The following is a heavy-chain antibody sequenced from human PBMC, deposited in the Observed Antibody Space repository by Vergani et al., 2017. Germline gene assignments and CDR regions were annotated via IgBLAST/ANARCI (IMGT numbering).Heavy chain of an antibody. CDR2: IFPADSDT. V-gene: IGHV5-51*01. J-gene: IGHJ4*02. CDR3: PGHTAYTNS. Sequence: EVELVQLGLEMRKPGASLKISCKGSEYSFGNYRIGWVRQMPGKGLEWMGIIFPADSDTRYSPSFQDQVAISADKSIRTAFLQWDSLKASDTALLYYPGHTAYTNSLGKGTLVTVS. CDR1: EYSFGNYR. D-gene: IGHD3-16*01.